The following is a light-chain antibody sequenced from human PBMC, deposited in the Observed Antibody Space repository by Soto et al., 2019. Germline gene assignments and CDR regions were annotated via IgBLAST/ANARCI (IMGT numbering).Light chain of an antibody. V-gene: IGLV2-8*01. J-gene: IGLJ2*01. CDR2: EVS. Sequence: QSALTQPPSASGSPGQSVTISCTGTSSDVGGYNYVSWYQQHPGKAPKLMIYEVSKRPSGVPDRFSGSKSGNTASLTVSGLQAEAEADYSCSSYAGSNNLVFGGGTKLTVL. CDR1: SSDVGGYNY. CDR3: SSYAGSNNLV.